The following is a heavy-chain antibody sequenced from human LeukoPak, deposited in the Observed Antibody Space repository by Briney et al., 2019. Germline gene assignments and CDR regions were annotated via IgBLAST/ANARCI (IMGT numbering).Heavy chain of an antibody. J-gene: IGHJ4*02. CDR3: ARVENAPSLTTIDY. V-gene: IGHV1-8*01. Sequence: ASVKVSCKASGYRFTSDDINWVRQAPGQGLEWMGWMNPDSGSTGYVQKFQGRLTLTRDTSTSTAYMELSGLRSEDTAVYFCARVENAPSLTTIDYWGQGTLVTVSS. CDR2: MNPDSGST. CDR1: GYRFTSDD. D-gene: IGHD1-1*01.